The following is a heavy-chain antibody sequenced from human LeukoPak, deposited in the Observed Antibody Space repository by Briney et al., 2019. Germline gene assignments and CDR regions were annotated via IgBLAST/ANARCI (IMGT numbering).Heavy chain of an antibody. CDR2: ISSSSSYI. V-gene: IGHV3-21*01. CDR3: AREFLYYYDSSGYNFDY. CDR1: GFTFSSYS. J-gene: IGHJ4*02. Sequence: PGGSLRLSCAASGFTFSSYSMNWVRQAPGKGLEWVSSISSSSSYIYYADSVKGRFTTSRDNAKNSLYLQMNSLRAEDTAVYYCAREFLYYYDSSGYNFDYWGQGTLVTVSS. D-gene: IGHD3-22*01.